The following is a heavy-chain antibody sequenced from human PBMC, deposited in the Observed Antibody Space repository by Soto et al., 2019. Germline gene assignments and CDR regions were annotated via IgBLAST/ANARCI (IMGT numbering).Heavy chain of an antibody. CDR1: GYNFNQYY. CDR2: INLRGGTT. D-gene: IGHD4-4*01. J-gene: IGHJ4*02. CDR3: ARGPDDSHVPRLDY. V-gene: IGHV1-46*02. Sequence: QVQLVQSGAEVRKPGASVRLYCETSGYNFNQYYIHWVRQAPGQGLEWMGIINLRGGTTEYAHKFRGRVSVTDDTSTSTAYMQLSSLRSEDTAVYFCARGPDDSHVPRLDYWGQGTLVTVSS.